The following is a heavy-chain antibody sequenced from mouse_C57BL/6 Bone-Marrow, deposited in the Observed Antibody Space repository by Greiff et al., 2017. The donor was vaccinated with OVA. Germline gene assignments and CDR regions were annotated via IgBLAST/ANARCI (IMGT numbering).Heavy chain of an antibody. CDR3: ARAVTVVATDYAMDY. V-gene: IGHV2-2*01. D-gene: IGHD1-1*01. CDR2: IWRGGST. CDR1: GFSLTSYG. Sequence: QVQLQQSGPGLVQPSQSLSITCTVSGFSLTSYGVHWVRQSPGKGLEWLGVIWRGGSTDYNAAFISRLSISKDNSKSQVFFKMNSLQADDTAIYYCARAVTVVATDYAMDYWGQGTSVTVSS. J-gene: IGHJ4*01.